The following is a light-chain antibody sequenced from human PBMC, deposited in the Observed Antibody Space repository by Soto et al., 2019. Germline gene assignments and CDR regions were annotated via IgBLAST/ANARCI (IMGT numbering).Light chain of an antibody. CDR1: SSNIGSNT. Sequence: QPVLTQPPSASGTPGQRVTISCSGSSSNIGSNTVNWYQQLPGTAPKLLIYSTYQRPSGVPDRFSGSKSGTSTSLAISGLQSEDEADYYCATWDDSLNGYVFGTGTKVTVL. CDR2: STY. CDR3: ATWDDSLNGYV. V-gene: IGLV1-44*01. J-gene: IGLJ1*01.